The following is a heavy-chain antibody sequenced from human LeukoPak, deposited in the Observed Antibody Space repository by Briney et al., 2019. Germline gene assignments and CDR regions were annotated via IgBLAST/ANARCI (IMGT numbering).Heavy chain of an antibody. CDR3: ARGWSTQGGRAFDI. CDR2: ISAYNGNT. V-gene: IGHV1-18*01. CDR1: GYSFTSNV. Sequence: ASVKVSCKASGYSFTSNVISWVRQAPGQGLEWMGWISAYNGNTNYAQKLQGRVTMTTDTSTSTAYMELRSLRSDDTAVYYCARGWSTQGGRAFDIWGQGTMVTVSS. J-gene: IGHJ3*02. D-gene: IGHD1-26*01.